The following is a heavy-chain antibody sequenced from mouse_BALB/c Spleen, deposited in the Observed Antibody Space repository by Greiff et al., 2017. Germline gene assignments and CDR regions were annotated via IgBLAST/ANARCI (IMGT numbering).Heavy chain of an antibody. CDR2: IHYSGST. J-gene: IGHJ2*01. CDR3: ARSGHKGMVTTSFDY. D-gene: IGHD2-10*02. Sequence: VQLKESGPDLVKPSQSLSLTCTVTGYSITSGYSWHWIRQFPGNKLEWMGYIHYSGSTNYNPSLKSRISITRDTSKNQFFLQLNSVTTEDTATYYCARSGHKGMVTTSFDYWGQGTTLTVSS. V-gene: IGHV3-1*02. CDR1: GYSITSGYS.